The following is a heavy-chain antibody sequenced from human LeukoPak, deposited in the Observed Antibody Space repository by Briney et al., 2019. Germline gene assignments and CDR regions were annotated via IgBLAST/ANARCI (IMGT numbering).Heavy chain of an antibody. CDR3: AKGDDYGDYSAFDI. V-gene: IGHV3-30*18. CDR2: ISYDGSNK. Sequence: GGSLRLSCAASGFTFSSYGMHWVRQAPGKGLEWVAVISYDGSNKYYADSVKGRFTISRDNSKNTLYLQMNSLRAEDTAVYYCAKGDDYGDYSAFDIWGQGTMDTVSS. D-gene: IGHD4-17*01. J-gene: IGHJ3*02. CDR1: GFTFSSYG.